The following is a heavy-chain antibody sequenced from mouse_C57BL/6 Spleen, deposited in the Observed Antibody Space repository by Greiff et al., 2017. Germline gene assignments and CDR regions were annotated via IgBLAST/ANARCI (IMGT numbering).Heavy chain of an antibody. CDR2: IWSGGST. D-gene: IGHD2-5*01. J-gene: IGHJ4*01. CDR3: ARYSNYPYYYAMDY. CDR1: GFSLTSYG. V-gene: IGHV2-2*01. Sequence: VKLMESGPGLVQPSQSLSITCTVSGFSLTSYGVHWVRQSPGKGLEWLGVIWSGGSTDYNAAFISRLSISKDNSKSQVFFKMNSLQADDTAIYYCARYSNYPYYYAMDYWGQGTSVTVSS.